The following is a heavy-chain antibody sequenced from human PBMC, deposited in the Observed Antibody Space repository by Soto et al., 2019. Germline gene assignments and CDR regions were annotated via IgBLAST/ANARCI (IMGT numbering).Heavy chain of an antibody. CDR1: GGSFSGYY. V-gene: IGHV4-34*01. CDR2: INHSGST. J-gene: IGHJ6*02. D-gene: IGHD2-21*01. Sequence: SETLSLTCAVYGGSFSGYYRSWIRQPPGKGLEWIGEINHSGSTNYNPSLKSRVTISVDTSKNQFSLKLSSVTAADTAVYYCARSQIVVVFFSYGMDVWGQGTTVTVPS. CDR3: ARSQIVVVFFSYGMDV.